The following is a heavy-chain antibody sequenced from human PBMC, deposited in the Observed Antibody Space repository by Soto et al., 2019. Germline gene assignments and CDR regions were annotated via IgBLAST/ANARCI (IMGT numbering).Heavy chain of an antibody. V-gene: IGHV6-1*01. CDR2: TYYRSKWYN. Sequence: SQTLSLTCVISGDSVSSNSAAWNWIRQSPSRGLEWLGRTYYRSKWYNDYAVSVKSRITINPDTSKNQFSLQLNSVTPEDTAVYYCARENIGTGRGMDYFDFCGQGTLVTGSS. D-gene: IGHD3-10*01. CDR3: ARENIGTGRGMDYFDF. J-gene: IGHJ4*02. CDR1: GDSVSSNSAA.